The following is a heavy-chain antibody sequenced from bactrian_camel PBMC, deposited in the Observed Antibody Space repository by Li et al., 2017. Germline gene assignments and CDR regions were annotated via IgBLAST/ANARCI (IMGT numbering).Heavy chain of an antibody. V-gene: IGHV3S55*01. Sequence: HVQLVESGGGSVQVGGSLRLSCKHAEYIFKRCAMGWYRQAPGKEREAVASIDDDGSTYYADSLKGRFAISRGNAVNTLSLEANTLKPEDTAMYYCAATWACGRSWSNPSVYMYWGQGTQVTVSS. CDR2: IDDDGST. CDR1: EYIFKRCA. CDR3: AATWACGRSWSNPSVYMY. D-gene: IGHD1*01. J-gene: IGHJ4*01.